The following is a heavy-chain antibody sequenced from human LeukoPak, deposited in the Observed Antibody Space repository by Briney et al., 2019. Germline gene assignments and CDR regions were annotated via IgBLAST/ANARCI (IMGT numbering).Heavy chain of an antibody. CDR1: GGAIDNYY. J-gene: IGHJ1*01. D-gene: IGHD2-21*02. Sequence: SETLSLTCTVSGGAIDNYYWSWIRQPPGKGLEWIAYVYYSGTINYNPSLESRVTISVDTSKNQFSLWLTSVAAANTAVYYCARHGTAAGPFQLWGQGTLVTVSS. CDR3: ARHGTAAGPFQL. V-gene: IGHV4-59*08. CDR2: VYYSGTI.